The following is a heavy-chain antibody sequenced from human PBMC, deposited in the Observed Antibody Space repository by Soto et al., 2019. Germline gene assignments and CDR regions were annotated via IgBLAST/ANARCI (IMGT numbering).Heavy chain of an antibody. V-gene: IGHV5-51*01. CDR3: ARTFGGHLYSFDF. CDR2: IYPGDSET. J-gene: IGHJ4*02. D-gene: IGHD3-16*01. CDR1: GYTFTSNW. Sequence: GESLKISCKGSGYTFTSNWIGWVRQMPGKDLEWMGIIYPGDSETRYGPSFQGQVTISADKSINPAYLQWSSLKASDTAIYYCARTFGGHLYSFDFWGQGTPVTVSS.